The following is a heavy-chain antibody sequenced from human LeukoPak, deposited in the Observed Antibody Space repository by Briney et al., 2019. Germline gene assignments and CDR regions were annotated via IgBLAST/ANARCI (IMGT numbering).Heavy chain of an antibody. D-gene: IGHD3-9*01. Sequence: PGGSLRLSCAASGFTFSSYWMNWVRQAPGKGLEWVSYISSSGSTKYYADSVKGRFTISRDNVKNSLFLQMNSLSDEDTAVYYCARDFLTGYFDYWGQGTLVTVSS. V-gene: IGHV3-48*02. CDR1: GFTFSSYW. CDR3: ARDFLTGYFDY. J-gene: IGHJ4*02. CDR2: ISSSGSTK.